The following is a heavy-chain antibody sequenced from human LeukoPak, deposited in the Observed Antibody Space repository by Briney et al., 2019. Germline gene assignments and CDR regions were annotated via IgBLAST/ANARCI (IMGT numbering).Heavy chain of an antibody. CDR2: ISHSGSI. J-gene: IGHJ4*02. D-gene: IGHD3-3*01. CDR1: GGSFSGYY. CDR3: ARDFTR. Sequence: PSETLSLTCAVYGGSFSGYYWIWIRQPPGKGLEWIGEISHSGSINYNPSLKSRVIMSVDTSKNQFSLKLSSVTAADTAVYYCARDFTRWGQGTLVTVSS. V-gene: IGHV4-34*01.